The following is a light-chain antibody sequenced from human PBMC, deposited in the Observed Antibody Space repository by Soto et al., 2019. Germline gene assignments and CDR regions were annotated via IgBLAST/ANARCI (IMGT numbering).Light chain of an antibody. Sequence: DIQMTQSPSTLSASAGDRVTITCRASQSVSSYLNWYQQKPGKAPKYLIYDSSTLDSGAPSRFSGCGSGTEFTLSISSLQTDDFATYYCQQYNIYPWTFGLGTKGDIK. J-gene: IGKJ1*01. CDR3: QQYNIYPWT. CDR1: QSVSSY. V-gene: IGKV1-5*01. CDR2: DSS.